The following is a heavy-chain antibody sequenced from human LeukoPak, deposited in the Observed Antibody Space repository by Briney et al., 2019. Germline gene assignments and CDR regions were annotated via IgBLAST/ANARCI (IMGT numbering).Heavy chain of an antibody. J-gene: IGHJ4*02. CDR3: ASVRGIVSGPLDY. D-gene: IGHD2-15*01. CDR2: INAGNGNT. CDR1: GYTFTSYS. Sequence: ASVKVSCKASGYTFTSYSMHWVRQAPGQRLEWMGRINAGNGNTKYSQKFQGRVTITRDTSASTAYMELSSLRSEDTAVYYCASVRGIVSGPLDYWGQGTLVTVSS. V-gene: IGHV1-3*01.